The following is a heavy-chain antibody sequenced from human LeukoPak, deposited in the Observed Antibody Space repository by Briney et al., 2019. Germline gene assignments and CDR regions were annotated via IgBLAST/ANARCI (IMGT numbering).Heavy chain of an antibody. CDR1: GYTFTNYA. V-gene: IGHV7-4-1*02. J-gene: IGHJ4*02. CDR3: ARDSTTTLDGSVSYWAPNF. CDR2: IDTNTGNP. Sequence: ASVKVSCKASGYTFTNYAMNWVRQAPGQGLEWMGWIDTNTGNPTYAQGFTGRFVFSLDTSVSTAYLQISSLKAEDTAVYYCARDSTTTLDGSVSYWAPNFWGQGTLVTVSS. D-gene: IGHD3-10*01.